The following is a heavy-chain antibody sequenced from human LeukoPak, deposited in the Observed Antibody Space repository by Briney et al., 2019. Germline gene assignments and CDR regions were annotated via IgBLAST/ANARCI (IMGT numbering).Heavy chain of an antibody. Sequence: PGGSLRLSCAASGVTFSSYSMNWVRQAPGRGLEWVSSISSSSSYIYYADSVKGRFTISRDNAKNSLYLQMNSLRAEDTAVYYCARVGTGLPGIVDYWGQGTLVTVSS. CDR2: ISSSSSYI. CDR3: ARVGTGLPGIVDY. D-gene: IGHD1-14*01. V-gene: IGHV3-21*01. CDR1: GVTFSSYS. J-gene: IGHJ4*02.